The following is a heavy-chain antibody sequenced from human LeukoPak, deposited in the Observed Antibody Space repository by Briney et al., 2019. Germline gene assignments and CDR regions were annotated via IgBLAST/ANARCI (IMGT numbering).Heavy chain of an antibody. CDR1: GFTFRSSC. V-gene: IGHV3-7*01. D-gene: IGHD6-6*01. J-gene: IGHJ4*02. CDR2: IKQEGSEK. CDR3: ARLIADRTIYDY. Sequence: PVRFQRLFWAAPGFTFRSSCRSWVRQAPGKGLEWVASIKQEGSEKYYVDSVKGRFTVSRDNAKNSLYLQMNSLRAEDTAVYYCARLIADRTIYDYWGQGTLVTVSS.